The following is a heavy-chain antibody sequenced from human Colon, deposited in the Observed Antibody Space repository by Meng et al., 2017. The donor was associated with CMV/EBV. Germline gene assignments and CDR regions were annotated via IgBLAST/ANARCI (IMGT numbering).Heavy chain of an antibody. J-gene: IGHJ4*02. D-gene: IGHD2-15*01. CDR2: ISAYNGNT. CDR3: ASGKELLRPDY. Sequence: ASVKVSCKASGYTFTSYGISWVRQAPGQGLEGMGCISAYNGNTNYAQKLQGRVTMTTDTSTSTAYMELRSLRSYDTAVYYCASGKELLRPDYWGQGTLVTVSS. CDR1: GYTFTSYG. V-gene: IGHV1-18*01.